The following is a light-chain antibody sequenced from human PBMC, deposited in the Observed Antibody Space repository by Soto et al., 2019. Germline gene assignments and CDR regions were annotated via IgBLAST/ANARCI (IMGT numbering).Light chain of an antibody. V-gene: IGLV1-44*01. CDR2: TDN. CDR1: SSNIGINT. Sequence: QPALTQPPSASGTPGQRVTISCSGSSSNIGINTVNWYQQVPGTAPKLLIYTDNQRPSGVPDRFSGSKSGTSASLAISGLQSEDEADYYCAAWDDSLNGLYVFGTGTKVTVL. CDR3: AAWDDSLNGLYV. J-gene: IGLJ1*01.